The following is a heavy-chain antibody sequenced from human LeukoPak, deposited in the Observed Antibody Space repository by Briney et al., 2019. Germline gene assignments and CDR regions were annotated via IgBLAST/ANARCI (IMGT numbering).Heavy chain of an antibody. V-gene: IGHV4-61*01. CDR2: IYYSGST. CDR3: ARDTVTTNI. Sequence: PSETLSLTCTVSGGSVSSGSYYRSWIRQPPGKGLEWIGYIYYSGSTSYNPSLKSRVTISVDTSKNQFSLKLSSVTAADTAVYYCARDTVTTNIWGQGTLVTVSS. J-gene: IGHJ4*02. CDR1: GGSVSSGSYY. D-gene: IGHD4-17*01.